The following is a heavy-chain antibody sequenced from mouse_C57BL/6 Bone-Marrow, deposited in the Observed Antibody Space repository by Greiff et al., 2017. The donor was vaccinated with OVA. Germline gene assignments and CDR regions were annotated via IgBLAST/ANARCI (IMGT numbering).Heavy chain of an antibody. CDR3: ARRGFITTVVDFDY. Sequence: VQLQQSGAELARPGASVKLSCKASGYTFTSYGISWVKQRPGQGLEWIGEIYPRSGNTYYNEKFKGKATLTADKSSSTAYMELRSLTSEDSAVYFCARRGFITTVVDFDYWGQGTTLTVSS. D-gene: IGHD1-1*01. CDR1: GYTFTSYG. V-gene: IGHV1-81*01. J-gene: IGHJ2*01. CDR2: IYPRSGNT.